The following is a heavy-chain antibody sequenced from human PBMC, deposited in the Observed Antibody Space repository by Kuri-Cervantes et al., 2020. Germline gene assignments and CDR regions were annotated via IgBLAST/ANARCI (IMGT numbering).Heavy chain of an antibody. Sequence: ASVKVSCKASGYTFTGYYMHWVRQAPGQGLEWMGWINPNSGGTNYAQKFQGRVAMTRDTSISTAYMGLSRLRSDDTAVYYCARDPTVNWNDGGNWFDPWGQGTLVTVSS. CDR3: ARDPTVNWNDGGNWFDP. CDR1: GYTFTGYY. V-gene: IGHV1-2*02. D-gene: IGHD1-1*01. CDR2: INPNSGGT. J-gene: IGHJ5*02.